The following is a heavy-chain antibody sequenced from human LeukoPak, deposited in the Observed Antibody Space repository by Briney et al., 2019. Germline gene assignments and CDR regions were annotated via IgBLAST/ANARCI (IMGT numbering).Heavy chain of an antibody. D-gene: IGHD6-19*01. CDR3: ASSYSSGWYFAFDI. CDR2: IYSGGST. J-gene: IGHJ3*02. CDR1: GFTVSSNY. V-gene: IGHV3-53*01. Sequence: GRSLRLSCAASGFTVSSNYMSWVRQAPGKGLEWVSVIYSGGSTYYADSVKGRFTISRDNSKNTLYLQMNSLRAEDTAVYYCASSYSSGWYFAFDIWGQGTMVTVSS.